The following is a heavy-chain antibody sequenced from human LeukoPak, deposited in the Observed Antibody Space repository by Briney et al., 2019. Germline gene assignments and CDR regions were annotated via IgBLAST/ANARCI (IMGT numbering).Heavy chain of an antibody. D-gene: IGHD2-8*01. Sequence: PGRSLRLSCAASGFTFSSYSMNWVRQAPGKGLEWVSSISSSSSYIYYADSVKGRFTISRDNAKNSLYLQMNSLRAEDTAVYYCARDGVRETAPNDYWGQGTLVTVSS. J-gene: IGHJ4*02. CDR3: ARDGVRETAPNDY. CDR2: ISSSSSYI. CDR1: GFTFSSYS. V-gene: IGHV3-21*01.